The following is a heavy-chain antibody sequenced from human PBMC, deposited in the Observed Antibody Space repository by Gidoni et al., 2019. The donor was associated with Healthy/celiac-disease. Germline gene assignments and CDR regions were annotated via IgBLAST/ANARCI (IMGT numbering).Heavy chain of an antibody. CDR1: GFTFSSYA. J-gene: IGHJ4*02. Sequence: QVQLVESGGGVVQPGRSLRRSCADSGFTFSSYAMHWVRQAPGKGLEWVAVISYDGSNKYCADSVKGRFTISRDNSKNTLYLQMNSLRAEDTAVYYCARDPRYYYDSSGSFDYWGQGTLVTVSS. CDR3: ARDPRYYYDSSGSFDY. D-gene: IGHD3-22*01. CDR2: ISYDGSNK. V-gene: IGHV3-30*01.